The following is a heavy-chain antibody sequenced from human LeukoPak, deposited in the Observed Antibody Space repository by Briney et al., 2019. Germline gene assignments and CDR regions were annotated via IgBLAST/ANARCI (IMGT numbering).Heavy chain of an antibody. D-gene: IGHD3-16*02. CDR2: INPNSGGT. CDR1: GYTFTGYY. V-gene: IGHV1-2*02. J-gene: IGHJ4*02. Sequence: ASVKVSCKASGYTFTGYYMHWVRQAPGQGLEWMGWINPNSGGTNYAQKFQGRVTMTRDTSISTAYMELSRLRSDDTAVYYCVQGVILPDMIPYFDYWGQGTLVTVSS. CDR3: VQGVILPDMIPYFDY.